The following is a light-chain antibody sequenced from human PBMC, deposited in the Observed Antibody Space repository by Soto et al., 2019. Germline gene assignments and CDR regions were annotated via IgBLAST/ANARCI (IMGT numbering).Light chain of an antibody. CDR3: QQRTDRPPWT. CDR2: AAS. V-gene: IGKV1-39*01. CDR1: QSISSY. Sequence: DIQMTQSPSSLSASVGDRVTITCRESQSISSYLNWYQQKPGKAPKLLIYAASSLQSGVPSRFSGSGSGTDFTLTISSLQPEDFATYYCQQRTDRPPWTFGQGTKVDIK. J-gene: IGKJ1*01.